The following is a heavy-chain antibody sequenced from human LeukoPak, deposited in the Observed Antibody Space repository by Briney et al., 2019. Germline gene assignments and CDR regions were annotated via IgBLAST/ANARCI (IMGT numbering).Heavy chain of an antibody. V-gene: IGHV4-39*01. Sequence: SETLSLTRIVSRGSISSSSYYWGWIRQPPGKGLEWIGSIYYSGSTYYNLSLKSRVTISVDTSKNQFSLKLSSVTAADTAVYYCARVGAITREVYYYYYMDVWGKGTTVTVSS. CDR3: ARVGAITREVYYYYYMDV. CDR2: IYYSGST. J-gene: IGHJ6*03. D-gene: IGHD1-26*01. CDR1: RGSISSSSYY.